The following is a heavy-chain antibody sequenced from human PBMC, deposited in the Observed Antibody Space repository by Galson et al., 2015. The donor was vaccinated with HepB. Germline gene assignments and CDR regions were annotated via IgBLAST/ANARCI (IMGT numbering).Heavy chain of an antibody. CDR1: GGSTSSYY. Sequence: QVQLQESGPGLVKPSETLSLTCTVSGGSTSSYYWSWIRQAPGKGVEGIGYIYYSGSTRYNPPPKSRVSISLDTSRNQFSLNLRSVIAADTAVYYCARTYNYDTIGYYFDHWGQGALVTVSS. CDR2: IYYSGST. J-gene: IGHJ4*02. D-gene: IGHD3-22*01. CDR3: ARTYNYDTIGYYFDH. V-gene: IGHV4-59*08.